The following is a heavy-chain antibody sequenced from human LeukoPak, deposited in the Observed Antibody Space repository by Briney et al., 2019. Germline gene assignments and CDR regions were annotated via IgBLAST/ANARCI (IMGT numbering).Heavy chain of an antibody. Sequence: ASVKVSCKASGYTFTSYDINWVRQATGQGLEWMGWMNPNSGNTGYAQKFQGRVTMTRNTSISTAYMELRSLRSDDTAVYYCARTRIAAAGGGYWGQGTLVTVSS. V-gene: IGHV1-8*01. D-gene: IGHD6-13*01. J-gene: IGHJ4*02. CDR1: GYTFTSYD. CDR3: ARTRIAAAGGGY. CDR2: MNPNSGNT.